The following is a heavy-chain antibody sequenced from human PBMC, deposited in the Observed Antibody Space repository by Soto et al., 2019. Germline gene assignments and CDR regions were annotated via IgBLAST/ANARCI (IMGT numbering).Heavy chain of an antibody. CDR1: GGSISSGGYY. Sequence: QVQLQESGPGLVKPSQTLSLTCTVSGGSISSGGYYWTWIRQHPGKGLEWIGYIYYSGTTYYNPSLKSRLTLSVATSKTQFSLTLSSVTAADTAVYYCAREPSIWGQGTLVTVSS. V-gene: IGHV4-31*03. CDR2: IYYSGTT. J-gene: IGHJ4*02. CDR3: AREPSI.